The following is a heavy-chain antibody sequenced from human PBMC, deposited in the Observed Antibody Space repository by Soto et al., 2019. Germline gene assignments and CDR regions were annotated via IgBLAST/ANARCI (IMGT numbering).Heavy chain of an antibody. D-gene: IGHD6-13*01. CDR2: IGAGGSPI. CDR3: ARGTASTGWNH. CDR1: GFIVSTHA. Sequence: PGRSLRLSCAASGFIVSTHAISWVRQTPGKGLDWISTIGAGGSPIYYADSVKGRFTISRDNSKNTLFLQMNSLRAEDTAVYYCARGTASTGWNHWGQGALVTVSS. V-gene: IGHV3-23*01. J-gene: IGHJ4*02.